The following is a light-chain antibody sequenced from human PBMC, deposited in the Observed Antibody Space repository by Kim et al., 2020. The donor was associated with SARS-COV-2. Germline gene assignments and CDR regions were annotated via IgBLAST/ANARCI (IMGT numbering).Light chain of an antibody. J-gene: IGLJ1*01. V-gene: IGLV2-23*02. CDR1: SSDVGSYNF. Sequence: QSLTLSCIGTSSDVGSYNFVSWYHQHPGKAPKLMIYAVNKRPSGLSNRFSGSKSGNTASLTISGLQAEDETDYYCCSSAGSSTHYVFGTGTKVTVL. CDR2: AVN. CDR3: CSSAGSSTHYV.